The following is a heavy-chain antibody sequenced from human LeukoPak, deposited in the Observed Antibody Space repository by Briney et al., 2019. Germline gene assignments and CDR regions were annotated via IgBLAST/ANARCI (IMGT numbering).Heavy chain of an antibody. CDR2: ISSSSSTT. D-gene: IGHD2-15*01. CDR1: GFTFSSYS. V-gene: IGHV3-48*02. J-gene: IGHJ3*02. CDR3: ARDLTVVVVAASDHDAFDI. Sequence: GGSLRPSCAASGFTFSSYSMNWVRQAPGKGLEWVSYISSSSSTTYYADSVKDRFTISRDNAKNSPYLQMNSLRDEDAAVYYCARDLTVVVVAASDHDAFDIWGQGTMVTVSS.